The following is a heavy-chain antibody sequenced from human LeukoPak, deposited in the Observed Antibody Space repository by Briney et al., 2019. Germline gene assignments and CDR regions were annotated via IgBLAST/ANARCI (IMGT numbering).Heavy chain of an antibody. V-gene: IGHV3-64*01. Sequence: PGGSLRLSCVASGFTFGSYAMHWVRQAPGKGLECISSISSNGGSTYYSNSVRERFTISRDNSKKTLYLRMGSLRVEDMAVYYCARVAAAGWIYYYYMDVWGKGTTVTISS. CDR3: ARVAAAGWIYYYYMDV. CDR1: GFTFGSYA. CDR2: ISSNGGST. J-gene: IGHJ6*03. D-gene: IGHD6-13*01.